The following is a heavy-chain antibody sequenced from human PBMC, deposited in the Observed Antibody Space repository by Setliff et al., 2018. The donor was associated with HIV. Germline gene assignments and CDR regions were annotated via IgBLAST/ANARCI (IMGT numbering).Heavy chain of an antibody. CDR3: ARSLGGLAVPSKNYFDP. Sequence: GASVKVSCKASGYTFTRYFMRCVRQAPGQGLEWLGMINPSGGSTWYAQKFQGRVTMTRDTSTTTVYMELSGLRSEDTAVYFCARSLGGLAVPSKNYFDPWGQGTLVTVSS. V-gene: IGHV1-46*01. D-gene: IGHD1-7*01. CDR1: GYTFTRYF. CDR2: INPSGGST. J-gene: IGHJ5*02.